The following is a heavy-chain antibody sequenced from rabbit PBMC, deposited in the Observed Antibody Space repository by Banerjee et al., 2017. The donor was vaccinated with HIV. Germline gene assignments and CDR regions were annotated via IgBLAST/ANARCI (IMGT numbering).Heavy chain of an antibody. Sequence: FSSSYWICWVRQAPGKGLELIGSINTGSGSTYYASWAKGRFAISKTSSTTVTLQMTSLTAADTATYFCARNLFGGNNLWGQGTLVTVS. CDR2: INTGSGST. V-gene: IGHV1S45*01. CDR3: ARNLFGGNNL. D-gene: IGHD5-1*01. J-gene: IGHJ4*01. CDR1: FSSSYW.